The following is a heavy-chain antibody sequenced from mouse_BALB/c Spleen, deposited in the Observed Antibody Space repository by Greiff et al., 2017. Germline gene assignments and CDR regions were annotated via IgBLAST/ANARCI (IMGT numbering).Heavy chain of an antibody. CDR2: ISDGGSYT. J-gene: IGHJ2*01. Sequence: DVHLVESGGGLVKPGGSLKLSCAASGFTFSDYYMYWVRQTPEKRLEWVATISDGGSYTYYPDSVKGRFTISRDNAKNNLYLQMSSLKSEDTAMYYCAREVLLRGYFDYWGQGTTLTVSS. CDR3: AREVLLRGYFDY. D-gene: IGHD1-1*01. V-gene: IGHV5-4*02. CDR1: GFTFSDYY.